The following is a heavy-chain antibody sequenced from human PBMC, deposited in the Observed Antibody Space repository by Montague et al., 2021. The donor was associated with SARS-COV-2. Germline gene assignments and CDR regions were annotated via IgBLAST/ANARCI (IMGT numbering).Heavy chain of an antibody. V-gene: IGHV3-7*01. CDR1: GFTIRNYW. J-gene: IGHJ4*02. CDR2: IHQDGGAK. CDR3: ARNEL. Sequence: SLRLSCAASGFTIRNYWISWVRQAPGKGLEWVANIHQDGGAKDYADSVKGRFTISRDNAKNRLYLEMNSLRVEDSAIYYCARNELWGQGTLVTVSS.